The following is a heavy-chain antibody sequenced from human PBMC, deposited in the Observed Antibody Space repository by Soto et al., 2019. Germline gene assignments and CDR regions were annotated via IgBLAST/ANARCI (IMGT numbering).Heavy chain of an antibody. CDR1: GGSIRSYY. V-gene: IGHV4-59*01. CDR3: ARGAADTAMVDS. CDR2: IFYSGST. D-gene: IGHD5-18*01. Sequence: SETLSLTCTVSGGSIRSYYWTWIRQPPGKGLEWLGYIFYSGSTFYNPSLKSRVTISIHTSKSQFSLQLTSVTAADTTVYYCARGAADTAMVDSWGQGTLVTVYS. J-gene: IGHJ4*02.